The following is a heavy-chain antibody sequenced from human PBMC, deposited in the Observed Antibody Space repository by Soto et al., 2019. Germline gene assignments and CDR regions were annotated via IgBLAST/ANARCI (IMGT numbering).Heavy chain of an antibody. CDR3: ARAGGCSGGSCYLASFDF. V-gene: IGHV4-31*03. CDR2: IFSTGTT. Sequence: QVQLQESGPGLVKPSQTLSLTCSVSCGPITSGGYYWSWIRQHPGTGLEWIGYIFSTGTTHYNTSLKSRVIISEDTSKNQFSLKLSSVTAADTAVYYCARAGGCSGGSCYLASFDFWGQGTLVTVSS. D-gene: IGHD2-15*01. J-gene: IGHJ4*02. CDR1: CGPITSGGYY.